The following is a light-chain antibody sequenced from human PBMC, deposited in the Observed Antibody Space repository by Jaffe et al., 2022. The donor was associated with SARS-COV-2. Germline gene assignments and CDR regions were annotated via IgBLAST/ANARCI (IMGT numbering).Light chain of an antibody. V-gene: IGKV3-11*01. CDR2: DAS. CDR1: QSVSRF. Sequence: EIVLTQSPATLSLSPGERATLSCRASQSVSRFLAWYQQKPGQAPRLLIYDASNRATGIPARFSGSGSGTDFTLTISSLEPEDFAVYYCQLRSNWPALTFGGGTKVEIK. J-gene: IGKJ4*01. CDR3: QLRSNWPALT.